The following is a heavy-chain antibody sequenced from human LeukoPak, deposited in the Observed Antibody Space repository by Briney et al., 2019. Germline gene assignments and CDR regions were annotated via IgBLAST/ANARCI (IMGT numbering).Heavy chain of an antibody. J-gene: IGHJ4*02. CDR3: ARDLYGSGTRFDY. D-gene: IGHD3-10*01. Sequence: TSETLSLTCGVSGGSISSNNWWSWVRRPPGKGLEWIGEIFHSGSTNYNPSLKSRVSMSLDKSKNQFSLKLASVTAADTAVYYCARDLYGSGTRFDYWGQGTLVTVSS. V-gene: IGHV4-4*02. CDR1: GGSISSNNW. CDR2: IFHSGST.